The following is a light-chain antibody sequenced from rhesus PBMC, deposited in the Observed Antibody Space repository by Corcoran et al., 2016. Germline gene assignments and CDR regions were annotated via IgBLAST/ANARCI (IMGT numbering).Light chain of an antibody. Sequence: DIQMTQSPSYLSASVGDTVTITCRASQGISSWLAWYQQKPRKAPKLLIYKASSLQSGVPSRFSGSGTGTDFTLTISSLQSEDFATYDWQQYRSRPLTFGGGTKVELK. CDR1: QGISSW. J-gene: IGKJ4*01. V-gene: IGKV1-22*01. CDR2: KAS. CDR3: QQYRSRPLT.